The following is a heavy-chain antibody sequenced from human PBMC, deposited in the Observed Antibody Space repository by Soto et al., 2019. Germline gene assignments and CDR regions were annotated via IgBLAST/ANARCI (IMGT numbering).Heavy chain of an antibody. J-gene: IGHJ5*02. CDR1: EDSFTSYL. D-gene: IGHD1-1*01. CDR3: ENIWTGLTGFDH. Sequence: PVGSXMISFRCSEDSFTSYLIMLVLKMPGKGLDWMGRIDPSDSYTNYSPSFQGHVTISADKSISTAYLQWSSLKASDTAMYYCENIWTGLTGFDHWGQGPLVTVSS. CDR2: IDPSDSYT. V-gene: IGHV5-10-1*01.